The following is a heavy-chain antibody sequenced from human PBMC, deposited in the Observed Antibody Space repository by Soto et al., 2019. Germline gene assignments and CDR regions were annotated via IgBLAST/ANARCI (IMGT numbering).Heavy chain of an antibody. CDR1: GGSLSTNP. D-gene: IGHD2-15*01. V-gene: IGHV1-69*06. Sequence: SVKVSCKAPGGSLSTNPISWVRQAPGQGLEWMGGTGSGTGPGNHARKFQGRLTVTADKSTSTVYMELTNLSSEDTAVYYCARRDSGGFYRFFDSWGQGTLVTVSS. J-gene: IGHJ4*02. CDR3: ARRDSGGFYRFFDS. CDR2: TGSGTGPG.